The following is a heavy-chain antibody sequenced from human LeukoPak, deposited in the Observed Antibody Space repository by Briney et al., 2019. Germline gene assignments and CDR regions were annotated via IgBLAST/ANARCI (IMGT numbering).Heavy chain of an antibody. Sequence: SETLSLTCTVSGGSISSYYWSWIRQPPGKGLEWIGYIYYSGSTYYNPSLKSRVTISVDTSKNHFSLKLSSVTAADTAVYYCARHRYYYRSGSYYGAPYYMDVWGKGTTVTISS. J-gene: IGHJ6*03. D-gene: IGHD3-10*01. CDR1: GGSISSYY. V-gene: IGHV4-59*04. CDR3: ARHRYYYRSGSYYGAPYYMDV. CDR2: IYYSGST.